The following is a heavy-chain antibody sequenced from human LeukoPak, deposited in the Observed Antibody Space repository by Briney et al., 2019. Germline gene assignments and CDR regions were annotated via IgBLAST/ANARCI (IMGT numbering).Heavy chain of an antibody. CDR1: GCTFTSYG. J-gene: IGHJ4*02. CDR3: ARGPIPHYYGSGSYSGYFDY. Sequence: ASVKVSCKASGCTFTSYGMSWVGQAPGQGGEGMGWISAYNGNTNYAQKLQRRVTMTTDTSTSTAYMELRSLRSDDTAVYYCARGPIPHYYGSGSYSGYFDYWGQGTLVTVSS. V-gene: IGHV1-18*01. CDR2: ISAYNGNT. D-gene: IGHD3-10*01.